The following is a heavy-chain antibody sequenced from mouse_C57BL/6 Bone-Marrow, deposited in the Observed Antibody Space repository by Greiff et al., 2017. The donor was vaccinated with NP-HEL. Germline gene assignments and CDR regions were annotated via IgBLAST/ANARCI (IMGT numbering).Heavy chain of an antibody. J-gene: IGHJ3*01. Sequence: VQLKESGPGLVKPSQSLSLTCSVTGYSITSGYYWNWIRQFPGNKLEWMGYISYDGSNNYNPSLKNRISITRDTSKNQFFLKLNSVTTEDTATYYCARGTTVGTYWGQGTLVTVSA. D-gene: IGHD1-1*01. V-gene: IGHV3-6*01. CDR1: GYSITSGYY. CDR3: ARGTTVGTY. CDR2: ISYDGSN.